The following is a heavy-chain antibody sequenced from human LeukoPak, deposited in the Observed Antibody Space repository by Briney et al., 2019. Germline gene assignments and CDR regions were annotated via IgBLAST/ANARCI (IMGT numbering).Heavy chain of an antibody. CDR3: ARWSSSWYFDY. D-gene: IGHD6-13*01. Sequence: SETPSLTCAVYGGSFSGYYWSWIRQPPGKGLEWIGEINHSGSTNYNPSLKSRVTMSVDTSKNQFSLKLSSVTAADTAVYYCARWSSSWYFDYWGQGTLVTVSS. CDR2: INHSGST. J-gene: IGHJ4*02. CDR1: GGSFSGYY. V-gene: IGHV4-34*01.